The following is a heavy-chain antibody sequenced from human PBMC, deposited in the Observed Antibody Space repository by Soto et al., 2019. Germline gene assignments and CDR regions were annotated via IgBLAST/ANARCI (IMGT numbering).Heavy chain of an antibody. CDR2: ISSHTGNT. CDR1: GYNFNACG. D-gene: IGHD4-17*01. J-gene: IGHJ4*02. Sequence: QVEVVQSGPEVKKPGASVKVSCKASGYNFNACGISWVRQAPGQGLEWMGWISSHTGNTNYAQNLQGRVTMTTDTTXSTGQRELRSLTADDTAVYDCARDCGTAVTTHYLDFWGQGSLVTVSS. CDR3: ARDCGTAVTTHYLDF. V-gene: IGHV1-18*01.